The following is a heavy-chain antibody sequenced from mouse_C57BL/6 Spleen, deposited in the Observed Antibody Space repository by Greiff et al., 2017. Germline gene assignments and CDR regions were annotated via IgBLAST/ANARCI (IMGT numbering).Heavy chain of an antibody. V-gene: IGHV2-2*01. D-gene: IGHD2-4*01. CDR2: IWSGGST. Sequence: QVQLKEPGPGLVQPSQSLSITCTVSGFPLTSYGVHWVRQSPGKGLEWLGVIWSGGSTDYNAAFISRLSISKDNYKSRVFFKMNSLQADDTAIYYCASPYDYPAWFAYWGQGTLVTVSA. CDR1: GFPLTSYG. J-gene: IGHJ3*01. CDR3: ASPYDYPAWFAY.